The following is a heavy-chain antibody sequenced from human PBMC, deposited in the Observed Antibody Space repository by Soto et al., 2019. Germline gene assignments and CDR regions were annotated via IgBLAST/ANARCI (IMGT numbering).Heavy chain of an antibody. D-gene: IGHD6-13*01. J-gene: IGHJ4*02. V-gene: IGHV3-43D*04. CDR1: GFTFDDYA. CDR2: ISWDGGST. CDR3: ARVKIAAAGDGFDY. Sequence: GGSLRLSCAASGFTFDDYAMHWVRQAPGKGLEWVSLISWDGGSTYYADSVKGRFTISRDNSKNSLYLQMNSLRAEDTALYYCARVKIAAAGDGFDYWGQGTLVTVSS.